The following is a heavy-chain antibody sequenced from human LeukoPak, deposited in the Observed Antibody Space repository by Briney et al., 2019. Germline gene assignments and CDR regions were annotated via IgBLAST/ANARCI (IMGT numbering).Heavy chain of an antibody. CDR3: ARAPHFFDTSGSRYYFDY. CDR1: GGSIRSTTYY. V-gene: IGHV4-39*07. J-gene: IGHJ4*02. CDR2: IYYSGNT. D-gene: IGHD3-22*01. Sequence: SETLSLTCAVSGGSIRSTTYYWGWIRQPPGKGLEWIGSIYYSGNTYYSPSLMSRVTISVDTSKNQFSLNLSSVTAADTAVYFCARAPHFFDTSGSRYYFDYWGQGALVTVSS.